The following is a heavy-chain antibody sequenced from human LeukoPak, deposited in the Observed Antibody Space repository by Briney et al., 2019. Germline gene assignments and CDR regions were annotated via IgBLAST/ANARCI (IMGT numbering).Heavy chain of an antibody. V-gene: IGHV4-59*01. CDR3: AALVGPTKAVDY. D-gene: IGHD1-26*01. J-gene: IGHJ4*02. CDR2: IFCGGSTTYN. CDR1: GGSFSGYY. Sequence: SETLSLTCAVYGGSFSGYYWSWIRQPPGKGLEWIGYIFCGGSTTYNRYNPSLKSRVTISVDTSKNQFSLRLTSVTAADTAVYYCAALVGPTKAVDYWGQGTLVTVSS.